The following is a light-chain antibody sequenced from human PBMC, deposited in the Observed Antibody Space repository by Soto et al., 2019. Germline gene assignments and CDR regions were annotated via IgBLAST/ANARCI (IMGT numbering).Light chain of an antibody. CDR3: QQRRRWPWT. J-gene: IGKJ1*01. CDR2: DAY. V-gene: IGKV3-15*01. Sequence: EIIMTQSPATLSVSPGERVTLSCRASQGVGSTLAWYRQQPGQAPRLLIYDAYIRASGVPARFSGSGSGTEFTLTIDGLQSEDFAVYYCQQRRRWPWTFGQGTKVDIK. CDR1: QGVGST.